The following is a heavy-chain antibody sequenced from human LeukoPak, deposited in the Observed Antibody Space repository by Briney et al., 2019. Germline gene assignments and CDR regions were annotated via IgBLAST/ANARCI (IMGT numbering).Heavy chain of an antibody. V-gene: IGHV5-51*01. D-gene: IGHD3-3*01. CDR2: IYPGDSDT. CDR3: ARLTYYDFWSGPSYGMDV. Sequence: PGASLKISCKGSGYSFTSYWIGWVRQMPGKGLEWMGIIYPGDSDTRYSPSFQGQVTISADKSISTAYLQWSSLKASDTAMYYCARLTYYDFWSGPSYGMDVWGQGTTVTVSS. CDR1: GYSFTSYW. J-gene: IGHJ6*02.